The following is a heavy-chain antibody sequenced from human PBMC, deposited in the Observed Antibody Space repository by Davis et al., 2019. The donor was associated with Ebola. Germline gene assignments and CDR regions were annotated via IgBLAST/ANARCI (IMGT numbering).Heavy chain of an antibody. CDR3: ARERADCTGGVCYYYYYGMDV. CDR2: INLSGGST. V-gene: IGHV1-46*01. Sequence: AASVKVSCKASGNTFTSDYMHWVRQAPGQGLEWMGIINLSGGSTSYAQKFQGRVTITADESTSTAYMELSSLRSEDTAVYYCARERADCTGGVCYYYYYGMDVWGQGTTVTVSS. CDR1: GNTFTSDY. J-gene: IGHJ6*02. D-gene: IGHD2-8*02.